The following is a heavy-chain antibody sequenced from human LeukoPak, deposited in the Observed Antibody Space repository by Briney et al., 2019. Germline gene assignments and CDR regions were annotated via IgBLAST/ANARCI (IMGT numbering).Heavy chain of an antibody. CDR1: GFTFSNYW. CDR2: INSDGSST. D-gene: IGHD1-1*01. V-gene: IGHV3-74*01. CDR3: TRTTTTADWYFDL. J-gene: IGHJ2*01. Sequence: PGGSLRLSCAVSGFTFSNYWMYWVRQAPGERLVWVARINSDGSSTTYADSVEGRFTISRDNTKSMLHLQMHSLRVDDSAVYFCTRTTTTADWYFDLWGRGTLVTVSS.